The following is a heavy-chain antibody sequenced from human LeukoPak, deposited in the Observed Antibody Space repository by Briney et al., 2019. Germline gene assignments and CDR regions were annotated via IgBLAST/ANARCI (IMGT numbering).Heavy chain of an antibody. CDR1: EFTFSTYG. Sequence: GGSLRLSCAASEFTFSTYGMHWVRQAPGKGLEWVAVISYDGSYRFYADSVKGRFTISRNNSKSTLYLQMNSLRAEDTAVYYCAKDRYSGLNTIDYWGQGTLVTVSS. V-gene: IGHV3-30*18. D-gene: IGHD6-13*01. CDR3: AKDRYSGLNTIDY. J-gene: IGHJ4*02. CDR2: ISYDGSYR.